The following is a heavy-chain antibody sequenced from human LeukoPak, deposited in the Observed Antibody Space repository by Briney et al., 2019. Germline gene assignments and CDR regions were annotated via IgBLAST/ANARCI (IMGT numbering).Heavy chain of an antibody. Sequence: KPSETLSLTCIVSGGSISSYYWSWIRQPPGKGLEWIGYIYYSGSTNYNPSLKSRVTISVDTSKNQFSLKLSSVTAADTAVYYCAGDVGATLDYWGQGTLVTVSS. D-gene: IGHD1-26*01. CDR2: IYYSGST. CDR3: AGDVGATLDY. J-gene: IGHJ4*02. CDR1: GGSISSYY. V-gene: IGHV4-59*01.